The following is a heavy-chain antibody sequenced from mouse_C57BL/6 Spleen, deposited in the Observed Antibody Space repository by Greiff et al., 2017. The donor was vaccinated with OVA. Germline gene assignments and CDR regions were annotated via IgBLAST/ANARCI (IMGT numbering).Heavy chain of an antibody. CDR3: ARGGISITYYFDY. J-gene: IGHJ2*01. Sequence: EVKLLESGPGLVKPSQSLSLTCSVTGYSITSGYYWNWIRQFPGNKLEWMGYISYDGSNNYNPSLKNRISITRDTSKNQFFLKLNSVTTEDTATYYCARGGISITYYFDYWGQGTTLTVSS. D-gene: IGHD1-1*01. V-gene: IGHV3-6*01. CDR2: ISYDGSN. CDR1: GYSITSGYY.